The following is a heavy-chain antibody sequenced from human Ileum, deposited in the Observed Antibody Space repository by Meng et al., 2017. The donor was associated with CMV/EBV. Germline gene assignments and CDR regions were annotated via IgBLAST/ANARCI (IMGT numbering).Heavy chain of an antibody. CDR1: GFSVSNTY. CDR3: EDFEVG. Sequence: GESLKISCEVSGFSVSNTYMSWVRQSPGKGLEWVSNIFASGSKYYAESVRGRFTISRDNAKNTVYLQMNSLRAEDTAVYYCEDFEVGWGLGTLVTVSS. CDR2: IFASGSK. V-gene: IGHV3-53*03. D-gene: IGHD1-26*01. J-gene: IGHJ4*02.